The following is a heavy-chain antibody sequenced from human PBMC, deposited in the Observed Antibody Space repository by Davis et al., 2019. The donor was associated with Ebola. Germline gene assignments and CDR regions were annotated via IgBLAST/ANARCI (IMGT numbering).Heavy chain of an antibody. D-gene: IGHD4-17*01. CDR1: GYIFSNYD. CDR3: ARGALYGDNTDFDY. Sequence: ASVKVSCKASGYIFSNYDINWVRQASGQGLEWMGWINPNSGGTNYAQKFQGWVTMTRDTSISTAYMELSRLRSDDTAVYYCARGALYGDNTDFDYWGQGTLVTVSS. V-gene: IGHV1-2*04. J-gene: IGHJ4*02. CDR2: INPNSGGT.